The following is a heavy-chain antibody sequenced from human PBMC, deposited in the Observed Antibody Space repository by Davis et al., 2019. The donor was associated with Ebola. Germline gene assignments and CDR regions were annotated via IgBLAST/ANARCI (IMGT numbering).Heavy chain of an antibody. CDR1: GFTFYRYE. CDR2: ISDSGSTT. V-gene: IGHV3-48*03. J-gene: IGHJ4*02. Sequence: GESLKIPCAASGFTFYRYELNWVRQAPGTGLEWISYISDSGSTTYYTDSVKGRFTISRDNAKNSLYLQMNTLRVEDTAIYYCVPGTWIRGQGTLVTVSS. CDR3: VPGTWI. D-gene: IGHD5-18*01.